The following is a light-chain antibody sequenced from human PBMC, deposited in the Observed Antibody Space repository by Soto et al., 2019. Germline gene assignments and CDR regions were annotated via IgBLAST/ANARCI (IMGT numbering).Light chain of an antibody. V-gene: IGKV3-11*01. CDR3: QQRSNWPRT. CDR1: QSVTSC. J-gene: IGKJ2*02. Sequence: EIVLTQSPATLSLSPGERATLSCRASQSVTSCLAWYQQKPGQAPRLLIYDASNRATGIPARFSGSGSGTDFTLTISSLEPEDFAVYCCQQRSNWPRTFGQGTKLEI. CDR2: DAS.